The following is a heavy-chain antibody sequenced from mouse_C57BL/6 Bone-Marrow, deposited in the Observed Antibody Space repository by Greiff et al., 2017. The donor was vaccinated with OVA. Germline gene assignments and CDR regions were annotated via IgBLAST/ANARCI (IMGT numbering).Heavy chain of an antibody. D-gene: IGHD1-1*01. V-gene: IGHV7-3*01. CDR3: ARWDYYGSSYDAMDY. J-gene: IGHJ4*01. CDR1: GFTFTDYY. CDR2: IRNKANGYTT. Sequence: DVQLVESGGGLVQPGGSLSLSCAASGFTFTDYYMSWVRQPPGKALEWLGFIRNKANGYTTEYSASVKGRFTISRDKAQSILCLQMKALRAEDSATYYCARWDYYGSSYDAMDYWGQGTSVTVSS.